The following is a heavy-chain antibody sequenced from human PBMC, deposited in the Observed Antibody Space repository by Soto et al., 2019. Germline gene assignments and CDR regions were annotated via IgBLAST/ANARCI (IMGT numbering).Heavy chain of an antibody. CDR2: IYPGDSDT. Sequence: PGESLKNSGEGSGNIFTSYWIGRERQMPGKGLEWMGIIYPGDSDTRYSPSFQGQVTISADKSISTAYLQWSSLKASDTAMYYCARHWEPGWEGYYYGMDVWGQGTTVTVSS. D-gene: IGHD1-26*01. CDR1: GNIFTSYW. J-gene: IGHJ6*02. V-gene: IGHV5-51*01. CDR3: ARHWEPGWEGYYYGMDV.